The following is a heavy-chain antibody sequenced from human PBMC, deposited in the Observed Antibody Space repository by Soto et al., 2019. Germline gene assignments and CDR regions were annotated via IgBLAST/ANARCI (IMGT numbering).Heavy chain of an antibody. CDR3: ARQHTDEYSSSLGRATIDY. CDR1: GYSFTSYW. D-gene: IGHD6-6*01. CDR2: IDPSDSYT. V-gene: IGHV5-10-1*01. Sequence: HGESLKISCKGSGYSFTSYWISWVRQMPGKGLEWMGRIDPSDSYTNYSPSFQGHVTISADKSISTAYLQWSSLKASDTAMYYCARQHTDEYSSSLGRATIDYWGQGTLVTVSS. J-gene: IGHJ4*02.